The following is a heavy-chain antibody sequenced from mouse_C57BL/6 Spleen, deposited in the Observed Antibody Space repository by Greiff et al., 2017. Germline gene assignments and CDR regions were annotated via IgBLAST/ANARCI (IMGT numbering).Heavy chain of an antibody. V-gene: IGHV1-50*01. CDR1: GYTFTSYW. J-gene: IGHJ2*01. Sequence: QVQLQQPGAELVKPGASVKLSCKASGYTFTSYWMQWVKQRPGQGLEWIGEIDPSDSYTNYNQKFKGKATLTVDTSSSTAYMQLGSLTSEDSAVYYCARGLFDYWGQGTTLTVSS. CDR3: ARGLFDY. CDR2: IDPSDSYT.